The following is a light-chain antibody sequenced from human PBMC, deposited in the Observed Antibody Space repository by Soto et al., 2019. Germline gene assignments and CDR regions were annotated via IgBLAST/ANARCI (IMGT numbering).Light chain of an antibody. Sequence: EIXXTQSPATLSLSPGERATLSCRASQSVSSYLAWYQQKPGQAPRLLIYDASNRATGIPARFSGSGSGTDFTLTISSLEPEDFAVYYCQQRSNWQGATFGGGTKVEIK. CDR1: QSVSSY. CDR2: DAS. CDR3: QQRSNWQGAT. V-gene: IGKV3-11*01. J-gene: IGKJ4*01.